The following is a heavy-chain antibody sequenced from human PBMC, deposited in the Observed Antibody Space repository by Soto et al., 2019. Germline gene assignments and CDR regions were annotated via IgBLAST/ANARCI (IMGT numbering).Heavy chain of an antibody. CDR1: GFTFSSYG. V-gene: IGHV3-30*18. Sequence: AGGSLRLSCAASGFTFSSYGMHWVRQAPGKGLEWVAVISYDGSNKYYADSVKGRFTISRDNSKNTLYLQMNSLRAEDTAVYYCAKDHQIQLWGEFDYWGQGTLVTVSS. CDR2: ISYDGSNK. J-gene: IGHJ4*02. D-gene: IGHD5-18*01. CDR3: AKDHQIQLWGEFDY.